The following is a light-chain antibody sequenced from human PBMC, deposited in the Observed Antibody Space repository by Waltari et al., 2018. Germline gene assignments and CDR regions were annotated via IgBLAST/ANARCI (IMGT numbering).Light chain of an antibody. CDR2: VHIDGSH. J-gene: IGLJ3*02. Sequence: QVVLTQSPSASASLGASVKPTCTLDSGHTTYAIAWHQQQPEKGPRYLMKVHIDGSHTNADGVPDRFSGSSSGAERYLIISSLQSEDEADYYCQTWGSGIVVFGGGTKLTVL. V-gene: IGLV4-69*01. CDR1: SGHTTYA. CDR3: QTWGSGIVV.